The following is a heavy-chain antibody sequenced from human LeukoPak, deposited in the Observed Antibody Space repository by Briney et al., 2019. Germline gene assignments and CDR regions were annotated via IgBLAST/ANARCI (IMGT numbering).Heavy chain of an antibody. J-gene: IGHJ3*02. CDR2: IKQDGNEK. CDR1: GLTFSNYW. Sequence: PGGSLRLSCAASGLTFSNYWMSWVRQAPGKGLEWVANIKQDGNEKNFVDSVEGRFTISRDNAKSSLYLQMDSLRAEDTAVYYCATEVGTPDIRSAFEIWGQGTMVTVSS. V-gene: IGHV3-7*01. CDR3: ATEVGTPDIRSAFEI. D-gene: IGHD2-15*01.